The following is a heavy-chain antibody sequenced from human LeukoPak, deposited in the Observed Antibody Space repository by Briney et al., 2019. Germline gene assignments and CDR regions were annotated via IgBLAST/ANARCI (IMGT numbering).Heavy chain of an antibody. D-gene: IGHD4-17*01. V-gene: IGHV3-23*01. CDR1: GFTFSSYA. Sequence: GGSLRLSCAASGFTFSSYAMSWVRQAPGKGLEWVSAICGSGGSTYYADSVKGRFTISRDNSKNTLYLRMNSPRAEDTAVYYCAKATVTHNDAFDIWGQGTMVTVSS. J-gene: IGHJ3*02. CDR2: ICGSGGST. CDR3: AKATVTHNDAFDI.